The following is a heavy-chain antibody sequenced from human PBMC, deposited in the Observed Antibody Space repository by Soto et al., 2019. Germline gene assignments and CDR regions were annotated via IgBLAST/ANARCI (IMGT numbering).Heavy chain of an antibody. CDR3: GRVMIGTSRHTDSDY. D-gene: IGHD2-2*01. CDR2: IDYNGVT. V-gene: IGHV4-39*02. J-gene: IGHJ4*02. CDR1: GASISSRDYY. Sequence: PSETLSLTCSVSGASISSRDYYWGWIRQTPGKGLEWIGNIDYNGVTYYNPSLKSRVTVSKDTSKNHFSLKVASVTAADTAIYYCGRVMIGTSRHTDSDYWGQGTQVTVSS.